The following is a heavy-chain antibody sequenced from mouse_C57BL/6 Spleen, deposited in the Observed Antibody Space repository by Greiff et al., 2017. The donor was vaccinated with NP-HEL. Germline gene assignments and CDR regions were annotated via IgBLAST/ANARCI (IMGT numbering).Heavy chain of an antibody. CDR1: GFAFTNYL. J-gene: IGHJ3*01. CDR3: ARNDYGSSYPWLAY. Sequence: VQLQQSGAELVRPGTSVKVSCTASGFAFTNYLIEWVKQRPGQGLEWIGVINPGSGGTYYNEKFQGKATMTADNSSNTAYMQLSSLTSEDSADYFFARNDYGSSYPWLAYWGQGTLVTVSA. CDR2: INPGSGGT. V-gene: IGHV1-54*01. D-gene: IGHD1-1*01.